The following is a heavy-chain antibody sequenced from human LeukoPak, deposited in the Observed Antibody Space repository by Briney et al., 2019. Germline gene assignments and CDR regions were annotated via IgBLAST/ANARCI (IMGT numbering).Heavy chain of an antibody. CDR2: ITSSGTTI. V-gene: IGHV3-11*01. J-gene: IGHJ4*02. CDR1: GFTLSDYY. Sequence: GGSLRLSCAASGFTLSDYYMTWIRQVPGKGLEWVSYITSSGTTIYYADSVKGRFTISRDNAKNSLFLQMNSLRAEDTAVYYCARWGSRGYSYGLTIDYWGQGTLVTVSS. CDR3: ARWGSRGYSYGLTIDY. D-gene: IGHD5-18*01.